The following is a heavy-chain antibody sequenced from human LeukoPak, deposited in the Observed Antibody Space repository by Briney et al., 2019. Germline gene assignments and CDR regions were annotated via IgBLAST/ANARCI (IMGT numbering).Heavy chain of an antibody. CDR1: GYTFTGYY. CDR2: INPNSGGT. D-gene: IGHD1-26*01. CDR3: ARDRGGNSPRWFDP. J-gene: IGHJ5*02. Sequence: ASVKVSCKASGYTFTGYYMHWVRQAPGQGLEWMGWINPNSGGTNYAQKFQGRVTMTRDTSISIAYMELSRLRSDDTAVYYCARDRGGNSPRWFDPWGQGTLLTVSS. V-gene: IGHV1-2*02.